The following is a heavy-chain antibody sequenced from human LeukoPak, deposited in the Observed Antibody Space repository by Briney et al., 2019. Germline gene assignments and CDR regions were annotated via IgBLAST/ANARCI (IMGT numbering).Heavy chain of an antibody. J-gene: IGHJ4*02. D-gene: IGHD6-25*01. Sequence: SETLSLTCAVYGGSFSGYYWSWIRQPPGKGLEWIGEINHSGSTNYNPSLKSRVTISVDTSKNQFPLKLSSVTAADTAVYYCARRGRRLPSDYWGQGTLVTVSS. CDR3: ARRGRRLPSDY. CDR1: GGSFSGYY. CDR2: INHSGST. V-gene: IGHV4-34*01.